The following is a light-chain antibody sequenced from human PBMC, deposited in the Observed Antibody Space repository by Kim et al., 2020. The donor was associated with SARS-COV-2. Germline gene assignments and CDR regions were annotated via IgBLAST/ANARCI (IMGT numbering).Light chain of an antibody. V-gene: IGLV3-1*01. Sequence: SYELTQPPSVSVSQGQTASITCSGDKLGDKYACWYQKKPGQSPVLVIYQDSKRPSGIPERFSGSNSGNTATLTISGTQAMDEADYYCQAWDSSTHVVFGGGTQLTVL. J-gene: IGLJ2*01. CDR2: QDS. CDR3: QAWDSSTHVV. CDR1: KLGDKY.